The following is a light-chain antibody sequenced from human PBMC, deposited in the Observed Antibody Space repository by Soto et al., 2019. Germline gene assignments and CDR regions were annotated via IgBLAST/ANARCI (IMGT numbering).Light chain of an antibody. CDR2: DAF. CDR1: QSGSSSY. CDR3: QQRSTWLYT. Sequence: EIVLTQSPGTLSLSPGERATLSCRASQSGSSSYLAWYQQKPGQAPRLLIYDAFSRATGIPARFSGGGSGSDFNLTISSLEAGDSAVYYCQQRSTWLYTFGQGTRLEIK. V-gene: IGKV3D-20*02. J-gene: IGKJ2*01.